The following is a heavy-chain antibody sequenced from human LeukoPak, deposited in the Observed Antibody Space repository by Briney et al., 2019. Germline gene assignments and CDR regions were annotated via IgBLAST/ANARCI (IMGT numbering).Heavy chain of an antibody. CDR3: AKESIVGATRDAFDI. V-gene: IGHV3-23*01. Sequence: GGSLRLYCAASGFTFSSYAMSWVRQALGKGLEWVSAISSSGGSTYYADSVKGRFTSSSDNSKDTLYLQMISLRAEDTAVYDGAKESIVGATRDAFDIWGQGTMVTVSS. D-gene: IGHD1-26*01. CDR2: ISSSGGST. CDR1: GFTFSSYA. J-gene: IGHJ3*02.